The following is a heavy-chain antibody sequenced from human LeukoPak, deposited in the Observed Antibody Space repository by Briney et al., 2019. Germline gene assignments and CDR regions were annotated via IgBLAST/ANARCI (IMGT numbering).Heavy chain of an antibody. CDR1: GGTFSSYA. J-gene: IGHJ4*02. CDR2: IIPILGIT. D-gene: IGHD2-15*01. Sequence: GSSVKVSCKASGGTFSSYAISWVRQAPGQGLEWMGRIIPILGITNYAQKFQGRVTITADKSTSTAYMELSSLRSEDTAVYYCARDRKYCSGGSCYSSSDYWCQGTLVTVSS. V-gene: IGHV1-69*04. CDR3: ARDRKYCSGGSCYSSSDY.